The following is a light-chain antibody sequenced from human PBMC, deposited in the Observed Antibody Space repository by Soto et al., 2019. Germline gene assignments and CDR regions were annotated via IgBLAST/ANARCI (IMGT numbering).Light chain of an antibody. J-gene: IGKJ5*01. Sequence: ILLIHFSSSLSHSVLHSQTITCRASQGIDSSFAWYQQKPGKAPKLLIYAASSLQSGVPSRFSGSGSGTDFTLTISSLQPEDFATYYCQQLHDYPITFGQGTILEIK. CDR1: QGIDSS. CDR3: QQLHDYPIT. V-gene: IGKV1-9*01. CDR2: AAS.